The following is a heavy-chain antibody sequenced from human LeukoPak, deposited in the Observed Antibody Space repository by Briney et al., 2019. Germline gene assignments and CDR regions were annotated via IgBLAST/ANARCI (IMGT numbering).Heavy chain of an antibody. CDR1: GFTVSSNY. Sequence: PGGSLRLSCAASGFTVSSNYMGWVRQAPGKGLEWVSVLYSGGSTYYPDSVKGRFTISRDNSQNTLNLQMDSLRPGDTAVYYCARLSDSSIYGAFDIWGHGTMVTVSS. CDR3: ARLSDSSIYGAFDI. CDR2: LYSGGST. J-gene: IGHJ3*02. V-gene: IGHV3-66*02. D-gene: IGHD3-22*01.